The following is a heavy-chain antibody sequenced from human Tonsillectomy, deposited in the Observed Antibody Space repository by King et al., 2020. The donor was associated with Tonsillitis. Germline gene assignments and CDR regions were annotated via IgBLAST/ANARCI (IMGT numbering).Heavy chain of an antibody. V-gene: IGHV1-2*02. CDR2: INPNSGGT. J-gene: IGHJ3*02. Sequence: QLVQSGAEVKKPGASVKVSCKASGYTFTGYYMHWVRQAPGQGLEWMGWINPNSGGTNYAQKFQGRVTMTRDTSISTAYMELSRLRSDDTAVYYCARPSLERETYFYDSSGAFDIWGQGTMVTVSS. CDR1: GYTFTGYY. CDR3: ARPSLERETYFYDSSGAFDI. D-gene: IGHD3-22*01.